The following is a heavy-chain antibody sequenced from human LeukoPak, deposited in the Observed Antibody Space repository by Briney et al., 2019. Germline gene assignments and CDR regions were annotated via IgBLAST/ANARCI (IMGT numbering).Heavy chain of an antibody. J-gene: IGHJ3*02. V-gene: IGHV4-59*08. CDR1: GGSISSYY. CDR2: IYYSGST. D-gene: IGHD6-19*01. CDR3: ARHGSGWYKIGRNAFGI. Sequence: PSETLSLTRPVSGGSISSYYWSSIRQPPGKGLGWLGYIYYSGSTNYNPSLKSLVTISVVTSKNQFSLKLISVTAADAAVYYCARHGSGWYKIGRNAFGIWGQGTMVTVSS.